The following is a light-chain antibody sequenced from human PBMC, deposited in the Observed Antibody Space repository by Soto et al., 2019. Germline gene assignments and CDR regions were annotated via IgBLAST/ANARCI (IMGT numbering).Light chain of an antibody. Sequence: DIQMTQSPSTLSASVGDRVTITCRASQSISSWLAWYQQKPGKAPKLLIYKASSLESGVPSRFSGSGSGTEYAITISSRKPDDFATYYCQHNNSLWPFVQGTKVKIK. CDR2: KAS. J-gene: IGKJ1*01. V-gene: IGKV1-5*03. CDR3: QHNNSLWP. CDR1: QSISSW.